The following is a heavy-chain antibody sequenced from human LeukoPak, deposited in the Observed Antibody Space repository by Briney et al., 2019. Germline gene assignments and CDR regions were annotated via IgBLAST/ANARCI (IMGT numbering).Heavy chain of an antibody. CDR3: AKDYYDFWSGGYYYYYDMDV. CDR1: GFTFSSYV. V-gene: IGHV3-30*18. CDR2: ISYDGGNK. J-gene: IGHJ6*02. D-gene: IGHD3-3*01. Sequence: GGSLRLSCAASGFTFSSYVMHWVRQAPGKGLEWVAVISYDGGNKYYADSVKGRFTISRDNSKNTLYLQMNSLRSDDTAVYYCAKDYYDFWSGGYYYYYDMDVWGQGTTVTVSS.